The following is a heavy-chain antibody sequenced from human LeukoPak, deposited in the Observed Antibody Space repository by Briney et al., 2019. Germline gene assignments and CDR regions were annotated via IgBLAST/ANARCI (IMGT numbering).Heavy chain of an antibody. Sequence: GRSLRLSCAASGFTFSSYGMHWVRQAPGKGLEWVAVISDDGSTKYYADSVKGRFTISRDNSKNTLYLEMNSLRAEDTAVYYCAKDYGDYVGGMDVWGQGTTVTVSS. CDR2: ISDDGSTK. CDR3: AKDYGDYVGGMDV. CDR1: GFTFSSYG. D-gene: IGHD4-17*01. V-gene: IGHV3-30*18. J-gene: IGHJ6*02.